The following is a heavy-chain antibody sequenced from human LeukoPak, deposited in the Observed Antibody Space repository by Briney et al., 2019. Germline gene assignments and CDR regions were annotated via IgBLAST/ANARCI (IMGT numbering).Heavy chain of an antibody. D-gene: IGHD3-9*01. J-gene: IGHJ6*03. CDR2: ISAYNGNT. CDR1: GYTFTNFG. CDR3: ARESVPNLRYLDWLFGYYYMDV. V-gene: IGHV1-18*01. Sequence: ASVKVSCKASGYTFTNFGIGWVRQAPGQGLEWMGWISAYNGNTNYAQKLQGRVTMTTDTSTSTAYMELRSLRSDDTAVYYCARESVPNLRYLDWLFGYYYMDVWGKGTTVTISS.